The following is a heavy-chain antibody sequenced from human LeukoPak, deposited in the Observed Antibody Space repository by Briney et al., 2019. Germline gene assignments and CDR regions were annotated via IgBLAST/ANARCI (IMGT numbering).Heavy chain of an antibody. CDR1: GFSLHPGGVG. V-gene: IGHV2-5*01. Sequence: DSGPTLVEPTQPLTLTCTFSGFSLHPGGVGVSWVRQPPGKALEWLALIYSNGDKLYTPSLKSRLTIAKDPSTNQVFLTMTHMDPVDTATYYCAHKLDYSGLDYWGQGTLVTVSS. J-gene: IGHJ4*02. D-gene: IGHD4-23*01. CDR2: IYSNGDK. CDR3: AHKLDYSGLDY.